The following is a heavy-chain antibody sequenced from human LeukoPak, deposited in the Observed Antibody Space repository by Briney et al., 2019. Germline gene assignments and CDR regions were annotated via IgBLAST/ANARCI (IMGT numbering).Heavy chain of an antibody. CDR2: FSATDGSA. CDR1: GFSVSNYG. CDR3: ARARIAAAGTGAFDV. D-gene: IGHD6-13*01. Sequence: GGSLRLSCAASGFSVSNYGVTWVRQAPGKGLEWVSAFSATDGSAQYAESVKGRFTISRDNSKNSLYLQLNSLWDDDTAVYYCARARIAAAGTGAFDVWGQGTMVTVSS. J-gene: IGHJ3*01. V-gene: IGHV3-23*01.